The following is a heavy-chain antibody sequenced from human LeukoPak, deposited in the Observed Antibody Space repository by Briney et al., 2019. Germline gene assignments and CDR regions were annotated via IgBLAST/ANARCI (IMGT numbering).Heavy chain of an antibody. CDR3: ARDGVYYDFWSGYYTFLDY. CDR1: GYTFTSYG. CDR2: ISAYNGNT. Sequence: ASVKVSCKASGYTFTSYGISWVRQAPGQGLEWMGWISAYNGNTNYAQKFQGRVTITADESTSTAYMELSSLRSEDTAVYYCARDGVYYDFWSGYYTFLDYWGQGTLVTVSS. V-gene: IGHV1-18*01. J-gene: IGHJ4*02. D-gene: IGHD3-3*01.